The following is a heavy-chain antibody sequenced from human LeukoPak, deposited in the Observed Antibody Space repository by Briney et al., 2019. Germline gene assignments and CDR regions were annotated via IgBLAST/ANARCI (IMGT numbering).Heavy chain of an antibody. CDR2: ISGSGGST. CDR1: GFTFRRYG. J-gene: IGHJ5*02. V-gene: IGHV3-23*01. D-gene: IGHD2/OR15-2a*01. CDR3: ARGKTSQNIVTRKTYNWFDP. Sequence: PGGSLRLSCAASGFTFRRYGMSWVRQAPGKGLEWVSAISGSGGSTYYGDSVKGRFTISRDNSKNTLYLQMNSLRAEDTAVYYCARGKTSQNIVTRKTYNWFDPWGQGTLVTVSS.